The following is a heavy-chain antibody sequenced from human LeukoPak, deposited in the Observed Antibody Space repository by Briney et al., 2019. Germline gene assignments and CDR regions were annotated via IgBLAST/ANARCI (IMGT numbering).Heavy chain of an antibody. CDR2: IRYDGSSK. D-gene: IGHD6-13*01. CDR3: AKGEGWQQPYYYYMDV. V-gene: IGHV3-30*02. CDR1: GFSFSSYG. J-gene: IGHJ6*03. Sequence: GGSMRLSCAASGFSFSSYGMHWVRQAPGKGLEWVAFIRYDGSSKHYADSVKGRFTISRDNSKNTLYLQMNSLRTEDTAVYYCAKGEGWQQPYYYYMDVWSKGTTVTISS.